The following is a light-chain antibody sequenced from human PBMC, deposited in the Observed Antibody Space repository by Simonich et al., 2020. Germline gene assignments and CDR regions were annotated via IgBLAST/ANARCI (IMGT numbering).Light chain of an antibody. V-gene: IGKV4-1*01. CDR1: QSVLYSSNNKNY. J-gene: IGKJ2*01. Sequence: DIVMTQSPDSLAVSLGERATINCKSSQSVLYSSNNKNYLAWYQQKPGQPPKLLIDWASTRESGVLDRLSGSGSGTDFTLTISSLQAEDVAVYYCQQYYSTPYTFGQGTKLEIK. CDR2: WAS. CDR3: QQYYSTPYT.